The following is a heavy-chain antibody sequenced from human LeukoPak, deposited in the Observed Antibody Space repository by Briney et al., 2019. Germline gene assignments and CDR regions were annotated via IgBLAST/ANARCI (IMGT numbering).Heavy chain of an antibody. CDR1: GFTFSSYG. J-gene: IGHJ4*02. D-gene: IGHD5-24*01. V-gene: IGHV3-30*18. CDR3: AKDTDGYRNPRGFFDY. CDR2: ISYDGNNK. Sequence: PGGSLRLSCAASGFTFSSYGMHWVRQAPGKGLEWVAVISYDGNNKYYADSVKGRFTISRDNSKNTLYLQMNSLRAEDTAVYYCAKDTDGYRNPRGFFDYWGQGTLVTVSS.